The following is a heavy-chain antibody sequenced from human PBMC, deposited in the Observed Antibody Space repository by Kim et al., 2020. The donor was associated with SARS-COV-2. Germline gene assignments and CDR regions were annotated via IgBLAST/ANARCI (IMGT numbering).Heavy chain of an antibody. D-gene: IGHD3-3*01. V-gene: IGHV3-48*03. J-gene: IGHJ4*02. Sequence: KGRFTISRDNAKNSVYLQMNSLRAEDTAVYYCARACGGSRWAEPKYYCDYWGQGTLVTVSS. CDR3: ARACGGSRWAEPKYYCDY.